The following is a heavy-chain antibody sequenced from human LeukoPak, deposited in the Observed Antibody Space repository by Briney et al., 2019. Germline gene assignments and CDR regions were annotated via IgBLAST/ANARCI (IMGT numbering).Heavy chain of an antibody. CDR3: ARDTSGNFDY. J-gene: IGHJ4*02. Sequence: ASVKVSCKASGYTFTSYGISWVRQAPGQGLEWMGGIIPIFGTANYAQKFQGRVTITADESTSTAYMELSSLRSEDTAVYYCARDTSGNFDYWGQGTLVTVSS. V-gene: IGHV1-69*13. D-gene: IGHD6-19*01. CDR2: IIPIFGTA. CDR1: GYTFTSYG.